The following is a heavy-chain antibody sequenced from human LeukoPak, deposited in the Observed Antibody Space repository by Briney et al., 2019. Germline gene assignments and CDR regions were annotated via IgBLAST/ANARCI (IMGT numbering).Heavy chain of an antibody. CDR1: GGSFSGYC. D-gene: IGHD3-22*01. V-gene: IGHV4-34*01. CDR3: ARRGPTYYYDSSGRHFDY. J-gene: IGHJ4*02. CDR2: INHSGST. Sequence: KSSETLSLTCAVYGGSFSGYCWSWIRQPPGKGLEWIGEINHSGSTNYNPSLKSRVTISVDTSKNQFSLKLSCVTAADTAVYYCARRGPTYYYDSSGRHFDYWGQGTLVTVSS.